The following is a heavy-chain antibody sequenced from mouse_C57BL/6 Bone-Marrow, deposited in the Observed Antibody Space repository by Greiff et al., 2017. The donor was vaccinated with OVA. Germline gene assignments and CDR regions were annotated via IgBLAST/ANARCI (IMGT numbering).Heavy chain of an antibody. J-gene: IGHJ4*01. CDR1: GFTFSDYY. CDR3: ARHEVGHAMDY. D-gene: IGHD4-1*01. CDR2: ISNGGGST. V-gene: IGHV5-12*01. Sequence: EVHLVESGGGLVQPGGSLKLSCAASGFTFSDYYMYWVRQTPEKRLEWVAYISNGGGSTYYPDTVKGRFTISRDNAKNTLYLQMSRLKSEDTAMYYCARHEVGHAMDYWGQGTSVTVSS.